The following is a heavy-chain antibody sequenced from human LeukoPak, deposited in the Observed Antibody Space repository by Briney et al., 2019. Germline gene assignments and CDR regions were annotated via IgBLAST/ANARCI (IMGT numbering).Heavy chain of an antibody. CDR2: ISYDGSNK. V-gene: IGHV3-30*18. Sequence: GGSLRLSCAASGFTFSSYGIHWVRQAPGKGLEWVALISYDGSNKCYADSVKGRFTISRDNSKNTLYLQMNNLRAEDTAVYYCANENYYGSGSYPDYWGQGTLVTVSS. J-gene: IGHJ4*02. CDR1: GFTFSSYG. CDR3: ANENYYGSGSYPDY. D-gene: IGHD3-10*01.